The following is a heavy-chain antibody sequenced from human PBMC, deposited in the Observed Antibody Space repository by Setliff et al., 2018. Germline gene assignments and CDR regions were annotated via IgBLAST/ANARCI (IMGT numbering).Heavy chain of an antibody. V-gene: IGHV4-61*02. Sequence: SETLSLTCTVTGGSISSGSHYWSWIRQPAGKGLEWIGRIYASGSTNYNPSLKRRVTISVDLSKNQFSLKLSSVTAADTAVYYCARESYYYYMDVWGKGTTVTVSS. CDR3: ARESYYYYMDV. CDR1: GGSISSGSHY. J-gene: IGHJ6*03. CDR2: IYASGST.